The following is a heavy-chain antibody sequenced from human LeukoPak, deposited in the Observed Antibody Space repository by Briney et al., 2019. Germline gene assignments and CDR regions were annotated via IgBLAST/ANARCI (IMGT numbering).Heavy chain of an antibody. CDR2: IYSGDNT. V-gene: IGHV3-53*01. CDR3: ARDWGYCSSTSCHVLDY. CDR1: GFTVSSNY. D-gene: IGHD2-2*01. J-gene: IGHJ4*02. Sequence: GGSLRLSCAASGFTVSSNYMSWVRQAPGKGLEWVSVIYSGDNTDYADSVKGRFTISRDNSKNTLYLQMNSLRAEDTGVYYCARDWGYCSSTSCHVLDYWGQGTLVTVSS.